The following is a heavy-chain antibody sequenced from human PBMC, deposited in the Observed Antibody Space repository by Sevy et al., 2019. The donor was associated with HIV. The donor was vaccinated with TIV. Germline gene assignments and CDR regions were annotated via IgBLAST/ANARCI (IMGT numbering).Heavy chain of an antibody. CDR2: ISSDGGGT. CDR3: VKDPDYDFWRGDYGMDV. V-gene: IGHV3-64D*06. J-gene: IGHJ6*02. D-gene: IGHD3-3*01. Sequence: GGSLRLSCSASGFTFRNYAMNWVRQAPGKGLKYVSAISSDGGGTYYADSVRGRFTISRDNSKKTLYLQMRSLRVEDTAVYYCVKDPDYDFWRGDYGMDVWGQGTTVTVSS. CDR1: GFTFRNYA.